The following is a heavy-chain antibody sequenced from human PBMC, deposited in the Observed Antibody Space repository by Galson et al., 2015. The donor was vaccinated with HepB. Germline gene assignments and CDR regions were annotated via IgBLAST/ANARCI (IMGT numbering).Heavy chain of an antibody. CDR1: GFTFSNHW. Sequence: SLRLSCAASGFTFSNHWMHWVRQAPGKGLVWVSHIYNDGTSTSYADSVKGRFTISRDNAKNTLYLRMNSLRAEDTAVYYCARLPDGPHYAPPDYWGQGTLVTVSS. D-gene: IGHD2-2*01. J-gene: IGHJ4*02. CDR3: ARLPDGPHYAPPDY. V-gene: IGHV3-74*01. CDR2: IYNDGTST.